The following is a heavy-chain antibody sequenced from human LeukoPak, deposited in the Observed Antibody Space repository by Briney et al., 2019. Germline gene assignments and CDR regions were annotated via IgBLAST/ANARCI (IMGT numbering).Heavy chain of an antibody. V-gene: IGHV3-30*19. J-gene: IGHJ4*02. Sequence: GGSLRLSCAASGFTFRSYGMHWVRQAPGKGLGWVSVISHDGSNTYNADSVKGRFTFSRDNSKNTLYLQMNSLRAEDTAVYYCARDVDYGGRLDNWGQGTLVTVSS. CDR1: GFTFRSYG. CDR2: ISHDGSNT. CDR3: ARDVDYGGRLDN. D-gene: IGHD4-23*01.